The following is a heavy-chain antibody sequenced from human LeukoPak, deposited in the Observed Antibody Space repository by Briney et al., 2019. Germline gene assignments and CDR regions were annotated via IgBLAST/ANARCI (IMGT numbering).Heavy chain of an antibody. Sequence: GGSLRLSCAASGFTFNNYSMNWVRQAPGKGLEWVSSISAGSTYIHYADSVKGRFTVSRDNARNSLFMQMNSLRAEDTAVYYCVRDGATRLEFDYWGQGTLVTVSS. CDR2: ISAGSTYI. D-gene: IGHD4/OR15-4a*01. V-gene: IGHV3-21*01. J-gene: IGHJ4*02. CDR3: VRDGATRLEFDY. CDR1: GFTFNNYS.